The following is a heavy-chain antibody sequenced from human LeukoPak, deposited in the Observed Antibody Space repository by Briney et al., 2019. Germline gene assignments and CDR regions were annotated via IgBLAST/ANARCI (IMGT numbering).Heavy chain of an antibody. V-gene: IGHV3-23*01. Sequence: GSLRLSCAASGFTFSSYEMNWVRQAPGKGLEWVSGITGSGGSTYYADSVKGRFTISRDNFKNTLYLQMNSLRAEDTAIYYCARDERLLSFLKWGQGTLVTVSS. D-gene: IGHD3-3*01. CDR1: GFTFSSYE. CDR2: ITGSGGST. CDR3: ARDERLLSFLK. J-gene: IGHJ4*02.